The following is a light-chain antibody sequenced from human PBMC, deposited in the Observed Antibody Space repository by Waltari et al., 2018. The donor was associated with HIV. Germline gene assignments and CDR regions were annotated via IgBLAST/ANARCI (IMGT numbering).Light chain of an antibody. J-gene: IGKJ5*01. CDR1: QGVRNE. CDR2: AAS. CDR3: LQHNSYPLIT. Sequence: DIQMTQSPSSLSASVGDRVTVTCRASQGVRNELAWFQQKPGQAPQRLIYAASHLQSGVPSRFSGSVSETYFTLTITDLQPEDSATYFCLQHNSYPLITFGQGTRLEI. V-gene: IGKV1-17*02.